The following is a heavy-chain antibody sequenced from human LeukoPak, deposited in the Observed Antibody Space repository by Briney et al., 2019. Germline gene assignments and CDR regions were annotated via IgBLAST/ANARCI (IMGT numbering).Heavy chain of an antibody. CDR1: GGTFSSYA. D-gene: IGHD3-3*01. CDR2: IIPIFGTA. CDR3: ARGIEYYDFWSGPHGGY. J-gene: IGHJ4*02. Sequence: SVKVSCKASGGTFSSYAISWVRQAPGQGLEWMGGIIPIFGTANYAQKFQGRVTITADESTSTAYMELSSLRSEDTAVYYCARGIEYYDFWSGPHGGYWGQGTLVTVSS. V-gene: IGHV1-69*13.